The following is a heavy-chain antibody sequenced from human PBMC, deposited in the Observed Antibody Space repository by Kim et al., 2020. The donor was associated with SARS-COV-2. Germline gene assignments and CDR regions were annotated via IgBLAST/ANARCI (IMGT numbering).Heavy chain of an antibody. V-gene: IGHV3-15*01. J-gene: IGHJ6*02. D-gene: IGHD3-10*01. Sequence: GGSLRLSCAASGFTFSNSWMSWVRQAPGKGLEWVGRIKSKTDGGTTDYSPPVKGRFTISRADSKNTLYLQMNRLKTEDTAVYYCTAYYYGSGSPRTFYYYYHGMDVWGQGTTVTLSS. CDR1: GFTFSNSW. CDR2: IKSKTDGGTT. CDR3: TAYYYGSGSPRTFYYYYHGMDV.